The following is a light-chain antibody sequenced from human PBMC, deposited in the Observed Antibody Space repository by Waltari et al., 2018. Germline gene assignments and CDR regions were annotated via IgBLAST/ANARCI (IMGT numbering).Light chain of an antibody. Sequence: EVLMTQSPPTLSVSPGERATLSCRASQSIARHLAWYQQKPGQAPKLLIYGASTRATDVPDRFSGSGSGTEFTLTISSLQSEDFAVYYCQQYNNWRTFGQGTTLEIK. CDR3: QQYNNWRT. CDR1: QSIARH. V-gene: IGKV3-15*01. CDR2: GAS. J-gene: IGKJ2*01.